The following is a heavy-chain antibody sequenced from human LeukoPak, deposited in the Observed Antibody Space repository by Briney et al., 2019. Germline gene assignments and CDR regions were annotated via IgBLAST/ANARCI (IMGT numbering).Heavy chain of an antibody. J-gene: IGHJ4*02. Sequence: SETLSLTCTLSGGSINSGSYYWSWIRQPAGKGLEWIGRIYTSGSTNYNPSLKSRVTISVDTSKNQFSLQVSSVTAADTAVYFCARSGYCSGGSCYPGDYWGQGTLVTVSS. CDR1: GGSINSGSYY. CDR3: ARSGYCSGGSCYPGDY. CDR2: IYTSGST. D-gene: IGHD2-15*01. V-gene: IGHV4-61*02.